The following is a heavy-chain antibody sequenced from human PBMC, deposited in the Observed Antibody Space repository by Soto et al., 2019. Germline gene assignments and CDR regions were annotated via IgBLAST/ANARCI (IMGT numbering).Heavy chain of an antibody. CDR3: ERDHDISTSGDTVQYYDMDV. J-gene: IGHJ6*02. V-gene: IGHV3-30-3*01. Sequence: QVQLVESGGGVVQPGRSLRLSCAASGFTFSSYAMHWVRQAPGKGLEWVAIISHDGSIKYFADSVKGRFTISRDNSKNTLYLQMNSLRPDDTAVSYCERDHDISTSGDTVQYYDMDVWGQGTTATVSS. D-gene: IGHD3-9*01. CDR1: GFTFSSYA. CDR2: ISHDGSIK.